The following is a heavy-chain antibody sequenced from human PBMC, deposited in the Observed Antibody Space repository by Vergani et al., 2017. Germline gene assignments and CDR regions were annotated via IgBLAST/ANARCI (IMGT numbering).Heavy chain of an antibody. D-gene: IGHD5-12*01. Sequence: QVQLVQSGAEVKKPGSSVKVSCKASGVTFSSYAISWVRQAPGQGLEWMGRIIPILGIANYAQKFQGRVTITADKSTSTAYMELSSLRSEDTAVYYCAKDGLIVATITLPYYFDYWGQGTLVTVSS. CDR1: GVTFSSYA. CDR2: IIPILGIA. V-gene: IGHV1-69*04. J-gene: IGHJ4*02. CDR3: AKDGLIVATITLPYYFDY.